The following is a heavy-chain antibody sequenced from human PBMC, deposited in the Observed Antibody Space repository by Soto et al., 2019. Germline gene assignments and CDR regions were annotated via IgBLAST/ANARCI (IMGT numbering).Heavy chain of an antibody. CDR2: INWRSDI. V-gene: IGHV3-9*01. Sequence: GGSLRLSCAVSGFTFDDNAMHWVRQAPEKGLEWVSGINWRSDIGYADSVKGRFPISRDHAENPLFPQMKTLKAEDTALYYCAISKGRGGMTTFIYWGQGTQVTGSS. CDR1: GFTFDDNA. J-gene: IGHJ4*01. D-gene: IGHD3-16*01. CDR3: AISKGRGGMTTFIY.